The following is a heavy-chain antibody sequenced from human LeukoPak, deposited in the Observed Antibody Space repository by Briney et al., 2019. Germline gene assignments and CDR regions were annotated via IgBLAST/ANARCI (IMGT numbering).Heavy chain of an antibody. CDR2: INPGGGST. D-gene: IGHD3-10*01. J-gene: IGHJ5*02. V-gene: IGHV1-46*01. CDR3: ARDESRGDSPIGWFDP. Sequence: ASVKVSCKASGYTFTSYYMHWVRQAPGQGLEWMGIINPGGGSTSYAQKFQGRVTMTRDMSTSTVYMELSSLRSEDTAVYYCARDESRGDSPIGWFDPWGQGTLVTVSS. CDR1: GYTFTSYY.